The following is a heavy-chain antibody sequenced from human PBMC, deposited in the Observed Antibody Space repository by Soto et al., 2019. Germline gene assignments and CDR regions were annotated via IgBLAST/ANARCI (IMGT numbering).Heavy chain of an antibody. CDR1: EFTFTTYT. CDR3: AKDGSYNNSWPYYFDH. J-gene: IGHJ4*02. D-gene: IGHD6-13*01. CDR2: ISGSGGHT. V-gene: IGHV3-23*01. Sequence: EVQLLESGGGLVQPGGSLRLSCADSEFTFTTYTVSWLRQAPGKGLEWVSSISGSGGHTYYADSVKGRLIVSRDNSKNTLYLQMNSLRAEDTAVYYCAKDGSYNNSWPYYFDHWGQGTLVTVSS.